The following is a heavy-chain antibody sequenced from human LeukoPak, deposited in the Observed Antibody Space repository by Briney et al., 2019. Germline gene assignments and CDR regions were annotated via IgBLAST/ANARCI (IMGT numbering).Heavy chain of an antibody. CDR3: ARRPRNYDILTGYLDY. Sequence: SETLSLTCTVSGGSISSSSYYWGWIRQPPGEGLEWIGSIYYSGSTYYNPSLKSRVTISVDTSKNQFSLKLSSVTAADTAVYYCARRPRNYDILTGYLDYWGQGTLVTVSS. D-gene: IGHD3-9*01. CDR1: GGSISSSSYY. J-gene: IGHJ4*02. CDR2: IYYSGST. V-gene: IGHV4-39*01.